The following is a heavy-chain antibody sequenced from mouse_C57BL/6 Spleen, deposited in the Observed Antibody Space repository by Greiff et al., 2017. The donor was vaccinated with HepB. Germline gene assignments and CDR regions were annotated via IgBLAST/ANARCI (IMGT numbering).Heavy chain of an antibody. V-gene: IGHV1-18*01. Sequence: EVQLQQSGPELVKPGASVKIPCKASGYTFTDYNMDWVKQSHGKSLEWIGDINPNNGGTIYNQKFKGKATLTVDKSSSTAYMELRSLTSEDTAVYYCARYLDGYDGAWFAYWGQGTLVTVSA. CDR3: ARYLDGYDGAWFAY. CDR1: GYTFTDYN. D-gene: IGHD2-2*01. CDR2: INPNNGGT. J-gene: IGHJ3*01.